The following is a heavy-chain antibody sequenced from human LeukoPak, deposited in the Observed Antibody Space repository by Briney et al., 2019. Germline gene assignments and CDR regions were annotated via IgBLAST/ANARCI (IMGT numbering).Heavy chain of an antibody. Sequence: GGSLRLSCAASGFTFSSNSMSWVRQAPGKGLEWVSFIYSNNTHYSDSVKGRFTISRDNSKNTLYLQMNSLRAEDTAVYYCARRAGAYSHPYDYWGQGTLVTVSS. D-gene: IGHD4/OR15-4a*01. J-gene: IGHJ4*02. CDR2: IYSNNT. CDR3: ARRAGAYSHPYDY. CDR1: GFTFSSNS. V-gene: IGHV3-53*01.